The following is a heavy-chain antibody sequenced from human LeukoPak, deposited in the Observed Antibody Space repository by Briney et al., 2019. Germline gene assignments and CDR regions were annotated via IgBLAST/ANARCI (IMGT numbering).Heavy chain of an antibody. CDR3: ASFSDGFPPDFDY. CDR1: GFTVSSNY. CDR2: IYSGGST. Sequence: GGSLRLSCAASGFTVSSNYMSWVRQAPGKGLEWVSVIYSGGSTYYADSVKGRFTISRDNSKNTLYLQMNSLRAEDTAVYYCASFSDGFPPDFDYWGQGTLVTVSS. D-gene: IGHD2-2*03. J-gene: IGHJ4*02. V-gene: IGHV3-66*02.